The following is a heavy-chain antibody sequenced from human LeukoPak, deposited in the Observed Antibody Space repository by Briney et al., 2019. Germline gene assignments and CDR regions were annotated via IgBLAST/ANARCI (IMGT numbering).Heavy chain of an antibody. Sequence: GGSLRLSCAASGLTFRNYAMSWVRQAPGKGLEWVSVICANDGNTYYADAVKGRFTTSRDNSKDTLYLQVDSLRAEDTAVYYCAKGSGSSCYSPCDYWGQGILVTVSS. CDR1: GLTFRNYA. J-gene: IGHJ4*02. D-gene: IGHD2-15*01. CDR2: ICANDGNT. V-gene: IGHV3-23*01. CDR3: AKGSGSSCYSPCDY.